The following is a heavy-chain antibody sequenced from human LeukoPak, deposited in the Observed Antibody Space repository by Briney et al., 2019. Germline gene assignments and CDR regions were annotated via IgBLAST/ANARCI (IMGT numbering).Heavy chain of an antibody. D-gene: IGHD5/OR15-5a*01. CDR3: AKDTSVGAFDI. Sequence: GSLRLSCVASGPTFSSYGMSWVRQAPGKGLEWVSSISGRGTSTFYADSVKGRFTISRDNSKNTLYLQMNSLRAEDTAVYYCAKDTSVGAFDIWGQGTMVTVSS. CDR1: GPTFSSYG. J-gene: IGHJ3*02. V-gene: IGHV3-23*01. CDR2: ISGRGTST.